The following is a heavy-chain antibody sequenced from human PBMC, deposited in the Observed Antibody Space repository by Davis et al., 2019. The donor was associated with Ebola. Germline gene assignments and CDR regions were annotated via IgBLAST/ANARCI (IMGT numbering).Heavy chain of an antibody. V-gene: IGHV3-15*01. D-gene: IGHD1-14*01. CDR1: GFTFSNAW. J-gene: IGHJ6*03. CDR2: IKSKTDGGTT. Sequence: PGGSLRLSCAASGFTFSNAWMSWVRQAPGKGLEWVGRIKSKTDGGTTDYAAPVKGRFTISRDDSKNTLYLQMNSLKTEDTAVYYCTTWITTGDYFYYYYYMDVWGKGTTVTVSS. CDR3: TTWITTGDYFYYYYYMDV.